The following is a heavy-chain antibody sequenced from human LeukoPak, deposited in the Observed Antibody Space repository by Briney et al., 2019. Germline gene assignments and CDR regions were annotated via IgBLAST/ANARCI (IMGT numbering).Heavy chain of an antibody. D-gene: IGHD4-17*01. V-gene: IGHV3-7*01. J-gene: IGHJ3*02. CDR3: ARDTLVPTGDYSDAFDI. Sequence: GGSLRLSCAASGFTFSSYWMSWVRQAPGKGLEWVANIKQDGSEKYYEDSVKGRFTISRDNAKNSLYLQMNSLRAEDTAVYYCARDTLVPTGDYSDAFDIWGQGTMVTVSS. CDR1: GFTFSSYW. CDR2: IKQDGSEK.